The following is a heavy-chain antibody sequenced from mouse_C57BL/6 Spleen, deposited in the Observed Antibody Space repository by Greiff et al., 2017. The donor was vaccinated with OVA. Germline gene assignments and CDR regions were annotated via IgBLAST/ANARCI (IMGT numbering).Heavy chain of an antibody. D-gene: IGHD1-1*02. V-gene: IGHV1-76*01. CDR1: GYTFTDYY. J-gene: IGHJ4*01. CDR3: ALWGYAMDY. Sequence: VQRVESGAELVRPGASVKLSCKASGYTFTDYYINWVKQRPGQGLEWIARIYPGSGNTYYNEKFKGKATLTAEKSSSTAYMQLSSLTSEDSAVYFCALWGYAMDYWGQGTSGTVSS. CDR2: IYPGSGNT.